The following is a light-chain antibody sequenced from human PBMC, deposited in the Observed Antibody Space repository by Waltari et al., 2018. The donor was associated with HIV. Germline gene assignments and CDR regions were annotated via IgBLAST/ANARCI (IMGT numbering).Light chain of an antibody. CDR2: KDS. Sequence: SYELTQPPTVSVSPGQTARFTCVGDALQKRYDYRHQQKPGQAPVLVLYKDSERPSGIPEGFSGCSSGKTVTLTISGVQAEDEAEYYCQSADSSGTYPWVFGGGTKLTVL. V-gene: IGLV3-25*03. CDR1: ALQKRY. J-gene: IGLJ3*02. CDR3: QSADSSGTYPWV.